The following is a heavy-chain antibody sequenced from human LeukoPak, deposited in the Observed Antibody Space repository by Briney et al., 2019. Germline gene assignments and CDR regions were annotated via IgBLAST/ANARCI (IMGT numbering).Heavy chain of an antibody. V-gene: IGHV3-30-3*01. Sequence: GGSLRLSCAASGFSFSDYAMHWVRQAPGKGLEWVAVISYDGGNKYYADSVKGRFTLSRDNSKNTLYLQMNTLRAEDTAVYYCVRDGLLVSGVALDIWGQGTLVTVSP. CDR3: VRDGLLVSGVALDI. CDR2: ISYDGGNK. J-gene: IGHJ3*02. D-gene: IGHD2-15*01. CDR1: GFSFSDYA.